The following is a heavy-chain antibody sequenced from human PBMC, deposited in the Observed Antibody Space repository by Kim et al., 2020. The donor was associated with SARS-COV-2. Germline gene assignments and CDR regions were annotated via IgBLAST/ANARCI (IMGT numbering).Heavy chain of an antibody. D-gene: IGHD3-10*01. CDR3: ASEELFAGWFDP. V-gene: IGHV3-48*03. CDR1: GFTFSSYE. CDR2: ISSSGTTI. Sequence: GGFLRLSCAASGFTFSSYEMNWVRQAPGKGLEWVSYISSSGTTIYYADSVKGRFTISRDDAKNSLYLQMNSLRAEDTAVYYCASEELFAGWFDPWGQGTLVTVSS. J-gene: IGHJ5*02.